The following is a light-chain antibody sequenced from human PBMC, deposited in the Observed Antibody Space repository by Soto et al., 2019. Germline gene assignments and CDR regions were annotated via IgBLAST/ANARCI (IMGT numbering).Light chain of an antibody. V-gene: IGKV3-20*01. CDR3: HHYQT. CDR2: GTS. CDR1: QRISSSF. Sequence: GLTKSPGTLSLSPGERVSLSCRASQRISSSFLGWYQQRPGQAPKLLIHGTSIRAAGTPDRFSGSGSGTDFTLTISGLEPGDFAVYYCHHYQTFGQGTKVDIK. J-gene: IGKJ1*01.